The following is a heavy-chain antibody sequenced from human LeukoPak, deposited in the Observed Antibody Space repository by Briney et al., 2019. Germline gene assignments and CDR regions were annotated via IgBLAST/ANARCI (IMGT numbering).Heavy chain of an antibody. D-gene: IGHD3-10*01. V-gene: IGHV4-59*11. J-gene: IGHJ4*02. CDR2: IYDSEST. CDR3: ARGFGGKYYFDF. Sequence: ETLSLTCTVSGGSISSHYWRWIRPPPGKGLEWIGYIYDSESTNYNPSLKSRVTISIDTSKNQFPLKLSSVTAADTAVYSCARGFGGKYYFDFWGQGTLVTVSS. CDR1: GGSISSHY.